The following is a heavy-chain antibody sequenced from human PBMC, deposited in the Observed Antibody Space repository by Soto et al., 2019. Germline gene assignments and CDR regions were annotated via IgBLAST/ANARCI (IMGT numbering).Heavy chain of an antibody. J-gene: IGHJ4*02. CDR3: VRVVAIPGYPDN. CDR2: IVPIVDTS. V-gene: IGHV1-69*12. Sequence: QVQLVQSGAEVRQPASSVKVSCKTSGGTFSSYAISWVRQAPGQGLEWMGGIVPIVDTSTYAQKFQGRVTINEDESTSTVYMELSSLRSDDTAVYYCVRVVAIPGYPDNWGQGTLVTVSS. CDR1: GGTFSSYA. D-gene: IGHD5-12*01.